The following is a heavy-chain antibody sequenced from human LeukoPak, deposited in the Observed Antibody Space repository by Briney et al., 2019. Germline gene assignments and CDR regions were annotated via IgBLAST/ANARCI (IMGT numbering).Heavy chain of an antibody. CDR2: IYYSGST. Sequence: SETLSLTCTVSGGSISSYYWSWIRQPPGKGLEWIGYIYYSGSTNYNPSLKSRVTISVDTSKNQFSLKLSSVTAADTAVYYCARQGGYGDSDYWGQGTLVTVSP. V-gene: IGHV4-59*08. CDR3: ARQGGYGDSDY. J-gene: IGHJ4*02. CDR1: GGSISSYY. D-gene: IGHD4-17*01.